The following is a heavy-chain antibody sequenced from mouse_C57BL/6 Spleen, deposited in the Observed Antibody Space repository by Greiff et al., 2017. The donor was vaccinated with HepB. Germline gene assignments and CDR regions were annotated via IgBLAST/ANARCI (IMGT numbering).Heavy chain of an antibody. Sequence: QVQLQQSGPELVKPGASVKISCKASGYAFSSSWMHWVKQRPGKGLEWIGRIYPGDGDTNYNGKFKGKATLTADKSSSTAYMQLSSLTSEDSAVYFCAREGTAQAGYAMDYWGQGTSVTVSS. CDR2: IYPGDGDT. V-gene: IGHV1-82*01. CDR1: GYAFSSSW. CDR3: AREGTAQAGYAMDY. D-gene: IGHD3-2*02. J-gene: IGHJ4*01.